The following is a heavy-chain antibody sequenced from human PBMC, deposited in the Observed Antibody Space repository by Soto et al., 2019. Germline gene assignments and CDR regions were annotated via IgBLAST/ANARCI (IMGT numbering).Heavy chain of an antibody. D-gene: IGHD5-18*01. CDR3: ASARYSYGYSSYYYGMDV. Sequence: SVKVSCKASGGTFSSYAISWVRQAPGQGLEWMGGIIPIFGTANYAQKFQGRVTITADESTSTAYMELSSLRSEDTAVYYCASARYSYGYSSYYYGMDVWGQGTTVTVSS. J-gene: IGHJ6*02. V-gene: IGHV1-69*13. CDR2: IIPIFGTA. CDR1: GGTFSSYA.